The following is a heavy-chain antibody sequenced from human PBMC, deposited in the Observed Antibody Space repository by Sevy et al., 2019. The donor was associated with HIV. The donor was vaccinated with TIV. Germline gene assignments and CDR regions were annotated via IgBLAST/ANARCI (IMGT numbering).Heavy chain of an antibody. J-gene: IGHJ3*02. D-gene: IGHD3-10*01. CDR2: IYYSGST. Sequence: WETLSLTCTVSDGSISNSDSYWGWIRQPPGKGLGWIGSIYYSGSTYYNPSLKSRVTLSVDTSKNQFSLKVNSVTAADTALYYCARRRVEDYYGSGTPPLVNGPFDIWGQGTMVTVSS. V-gene: IGHV4-39*01. CDR1: DGSISNSDSY. CDR3: ARRRVEDYYGSGTPPLVNGPFDI.